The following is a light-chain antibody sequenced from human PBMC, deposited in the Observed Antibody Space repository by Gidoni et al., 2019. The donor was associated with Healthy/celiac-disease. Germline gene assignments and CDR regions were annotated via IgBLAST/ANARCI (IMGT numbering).Light chain of an antibody. J-gene: IGKJ4*01. CDR3: QQRSNWPLT. CDR2: DAS. CDR1: QSVSSY. Sequence: EIVLTQSPSTLSLSPGERANLSCRASQSVSSYLAWYQQKPGQAPRLLIYDASNRATGIPDRFSGSGSGRDVTLTISSRETEDFAVYYCQQRSNWPLTFGGGTKVEIK. V-gene: IGKV3-11*02.